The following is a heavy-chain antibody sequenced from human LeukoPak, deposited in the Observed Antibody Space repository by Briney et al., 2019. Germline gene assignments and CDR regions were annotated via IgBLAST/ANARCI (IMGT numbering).Heavy chain of an antibody. CDR1: GFTFSSYW. J-gene: IGHJ4*02. Sequence: GGSLRLSCAASGFTFSSYWMSWVRQAPGKGLEWVANIKQDGSGKYYVDSVKGRFTISRDNAKNSLYLQMNSLRAEDTAVYYCARDDYGDYDCFDYWGQGTLVTVSS. D-gene: IGHD4-17*01. CDR2: IKQDGSGK. V-gene: IGHV3-7*01. CDR3: ARDDYGDYDCFDY.